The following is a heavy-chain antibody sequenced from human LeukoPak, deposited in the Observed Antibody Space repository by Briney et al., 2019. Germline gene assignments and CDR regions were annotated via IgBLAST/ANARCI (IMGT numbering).Heavy chain of an antibody. CDR2: VSHTGAT. Sequence: PSETLSLTCSVSGASINGYFWNWVRQTPEKRLDWSGYVSHTGATTSNPTLKSRVSITIDTSKSQISLTMTSVTAADSALYYCARDRRGSFYTFDLRGPGTIVSVS. CDR3: ARDRRGSFYTFDL. D-gene: IGHD1-26*01. J-gene: IGHJ3*01. V-gene: IGHV4-59*01. CDR1: GASINGYF.